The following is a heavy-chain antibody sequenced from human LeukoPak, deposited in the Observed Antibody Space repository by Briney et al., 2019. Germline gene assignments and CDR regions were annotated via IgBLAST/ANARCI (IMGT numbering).Heavy chain of an antibody. D-gene: IGHD3-22*01. CDR3: ARPSIIDSSGYYDDY. J-gene: IGHJ4*02. CDR2: IYYSGST. V-gene: IGHV4-39*01. Sequence: PSETLSLTCTVSGGSISSSSYYWGWIRQPPGKGLEWIGSIYYSGSTYYNPSLKGRVTISVDTSKNQFSLKLSSVTAADTAVYYCARPSIIDSSGYYDDYWGQGTLVTVSS. CDR1: GGSISSSSYY.